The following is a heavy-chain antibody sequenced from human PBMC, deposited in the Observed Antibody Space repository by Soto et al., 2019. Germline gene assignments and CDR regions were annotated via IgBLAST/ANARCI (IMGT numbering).Heavy chain of an antibody. CDR1: GGSISSGDYY. CDR3: ARGDMITFGGVIVHLWFDP. V-gene: IGHV4-30-4*01. J-gene: IGHJ5*02. D-gene: IGHD3-16*02. Sequence: QVQLQESGPGLVKPSQTLSLTCTVSGGSISSGDYYWSWIRQPPGMGLEWIGYIYYSGSTYYNPSLKSRVTISVDTSKNQFSLKLSSVTAADTAVYYCARGDMITFGGVIVHLWFDPWGQGTLVTVSS. CDR2: IYYSGST.